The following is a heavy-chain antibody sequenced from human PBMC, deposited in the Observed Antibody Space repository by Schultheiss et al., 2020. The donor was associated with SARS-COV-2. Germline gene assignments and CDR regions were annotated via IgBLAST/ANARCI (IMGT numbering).Heavy chain of an antibody. V-gene: IGHV4-59*12. Sequence: SETLSLTCTVSGGSISSYYWSWIRQPPGKGLEWIGYIYYSGSTNYNPSLKSRVTISVDTSKNQFSLKLSSVTAADTAVYYCARGTNYDFWSGYPLRYWGQGTLVTVSS. CDR3: ARGTNYDFWSGYPLRY. D-gene: IGHD3-3*01. J-gene: IGHJ4*02. CDR1: GGSISSYY. CDR2: IYYSGST.